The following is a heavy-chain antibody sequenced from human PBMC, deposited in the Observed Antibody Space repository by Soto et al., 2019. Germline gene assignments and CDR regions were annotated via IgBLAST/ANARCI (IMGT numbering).Heavy chain of an antibody. CDR1: GYTFTSYG. V-gene: IGHV1-18*01. CDR3: ARQAEADSSSWYRTYYYMDV. Sequence: ASVKVSCTASGYTFTSYGISWVRQAPGQGLEWMGWISAYNGNTNYAQKLQGRVTMTTDTSTSTAYMELRSLRSDDTAVYYCARQAEADSSSWYRTYYYMDVWGKGTTVTVSS. J-gene: IGHJ6*03. D-gene: IGHD6-13*01. CDR2: ISAYNGNT.